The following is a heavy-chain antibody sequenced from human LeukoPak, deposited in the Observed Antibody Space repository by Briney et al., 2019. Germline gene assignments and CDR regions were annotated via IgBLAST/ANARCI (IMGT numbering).Heavy chain of an antibody. CDR1: GFTFSSYS. CDR2: ISSSNRYT. D-gene: IGHD6-13*01. V-gene: IGHV3-21*05. CDR3: ARGFGPLGSWSIDY. J-gene: IGHJ4*02. Sequence: PGGSLRLSCAASGFTFSSYSMSWIRQAPGKGLEWVSYISSSNRYTNYADSVKGRFTISRDNAKNSLYLQMNSLRDEDSAVYYCARGFGPLGSWSIDYWGQGTLVTVSS.